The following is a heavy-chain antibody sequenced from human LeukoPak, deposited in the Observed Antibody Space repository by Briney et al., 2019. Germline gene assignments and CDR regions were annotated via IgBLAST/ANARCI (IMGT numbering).Heavy chain of an antibody. CDR1: GFTFTSFA. D-gene: IGHD4-17*01. J-gene: IGHJ4*02. Sequence: SGGSLRLSCAASGFTFTSFAMSWVRQAPGKGLEWVSAISGSGGSTYYADSVKGRFTISRDNSKNTLYLQMNSLRAEDTAVYYCAKDYDYAEFDYWGQGTLVTVSS. CDR2: ISGSGGST. CDR3: AKDYDYAEFDY. V-gene: IGHV3-23*01.